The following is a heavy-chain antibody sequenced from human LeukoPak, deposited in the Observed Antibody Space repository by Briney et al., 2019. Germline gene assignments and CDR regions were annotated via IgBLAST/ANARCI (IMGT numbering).Heavy chain of an antibody. CDR3: ARVAVDDYGDYIDY. CDR2: IYYSGST. V-gene: IGHV4-39*07. CDR1: GGSISSSSYY. Sequence: SETLSLTCTVSGGSISSSSYYWGWIRQPPGEGLEWIGSIYYSGSTYYNPSLKSRVTISVDTSKNQFSLKLSSVTAADTAVYYCARVAVDDYGDYIDYWGQGTLVTVSS. D-gene: IGHD4-17*01. J-gene: IGHJ4*02.